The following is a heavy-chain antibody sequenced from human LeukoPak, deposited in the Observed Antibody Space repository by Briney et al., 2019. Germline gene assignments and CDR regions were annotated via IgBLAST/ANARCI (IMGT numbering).Heavy chain of an antibody. CDR1: GYTFTGYY. Sequence: ASVKVSCKASGYTFTGYYIQWVRQAPGQGLEWMGWINPNNGGTNFAQKFQGSVTMTRDTSINTAYMEVSRLRSDDTAVYYCARVHGGSVGCNKDNYSGGAFGAQGTPVTAS. D-gene: IGHD2-15*01. CDR2: INPNNGGT. V-gene: IGHV1-2*04. J-gene: IGHJ4*03. CDR3: ARVHGGSVGCNKDNYSGGAF.